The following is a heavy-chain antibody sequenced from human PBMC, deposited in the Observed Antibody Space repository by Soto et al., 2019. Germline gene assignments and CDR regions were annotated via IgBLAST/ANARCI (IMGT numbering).Heavy chain of an antibody. J-gene: IGHJ6*02. V-gene: IGHV3-30*18. CDR2: ISDDGSNK. CDR1: GFSFSTYA. D-gene: IGHD4-17*01. CDR3: AKETTVTTFLGYFYYYGMDV. Sequence: QVQLVESGGGVVQPGRSLRLSCAASGFSFSTYAMHWVRQAPGKGLEWVAVISDDGSNKYYADSARGRFTISRDNSKKSLYLRMNSLRAEDTAVYYCAKETTVTTFLGYFYYYGMDVWGQGTTVTVSS.